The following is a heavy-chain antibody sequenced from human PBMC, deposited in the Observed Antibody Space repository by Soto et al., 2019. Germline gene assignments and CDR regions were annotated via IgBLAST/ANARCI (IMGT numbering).Heavy chain of an antibody. J-gene: IGHJ4*02. CDR3: VRPFDSSSWYDY. D-gene: IGHD6-13*01. V-gene: IGHV5-51*01. Sequence: GESLKISCQGSGYSFTSYWIGWVRQTPGKGLEWMGMIYPGDSDTRYSPSFQGQVTISADKSIRAAFLQWSSLKASDTAMYECVRPFDSSSWYDYWGQGTLVTVSS. CDR2: IYPGDSDT. CDR1: GYSFTSYW.